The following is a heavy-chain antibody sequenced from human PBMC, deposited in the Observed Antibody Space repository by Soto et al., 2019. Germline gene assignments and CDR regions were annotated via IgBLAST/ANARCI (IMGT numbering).Heavy chain of an antibody. Sequence: GGSLRLSCAASGFTFSILAMGWVRQAPGKGLEWVSVIDYIGGTTYYTDSVKGRFIVSRDNSKKILYLQMNSLRTEDTAIYYCAKDATRTSGWYYFDYWGRGALVTVSS. CDR1: GFTFSILA. J-gene: IGHJ4*02. CDR2: IDYIGGTT. V-gene: IGHV3-23*01. D-gene: IGHD6-19*01. CDR3: AKDATRTSGWYYFDY.